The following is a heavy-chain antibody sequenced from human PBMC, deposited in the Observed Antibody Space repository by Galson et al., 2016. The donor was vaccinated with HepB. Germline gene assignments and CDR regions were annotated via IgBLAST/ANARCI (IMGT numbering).Heavy chain of an antibody. J-gene: IGHJ4*02. Sequence: SETLSLTCSVSGGSVTSGSYYWGWIRQPPGKGLEWIGSVHYTGQNYYNPSLQSRLTISLDTSKNHFSLRLSSVTASDTAVYYCVRQDYVLYFDVWGQGALVTVPS. CDR2: VHYTGQN. CDR1: GGSVTSGSYY. D-gene: IGHD3-16*01. V-gene: IGHV4-39*01. CDR3: VRQDYVLYFDV.